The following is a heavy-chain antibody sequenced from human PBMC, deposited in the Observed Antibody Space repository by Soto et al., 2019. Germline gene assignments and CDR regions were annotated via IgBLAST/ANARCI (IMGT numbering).Heavy chain of an antibody. CDR2: INPKNGGT. Sequence: QVQLVQYGAETKMPGASVRVSCKTSGYTFTYFYIHWVRLAPGQGLEWMGWINPKNGGTSHAQKFQGRVTMTRDTSISTVYMELNSLTSDDRGIYYCARRDSSGSLDFWGQGTLVTVSS. V-gene: IGHV1-2*02. D-gene: IGHD5-18*01. J-gene: IGHJ4*02. CDR3: ARRDSSGSLDF. CDR1: GYTFTYFY.